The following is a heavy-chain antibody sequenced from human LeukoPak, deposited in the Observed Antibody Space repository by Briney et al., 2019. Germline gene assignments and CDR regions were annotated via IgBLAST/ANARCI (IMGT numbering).Heavy chain of an antibody. D-gene: IGHD3-22*01. CDR1: GFTFSSYW. CDR2: IKQDGSEK. CDR3: AKKGYYDGSGYYMYYFDH. V-gene: IGHV3-7*03. Sequence: GGSLRLSCAASGFTFSSYWMSWVRQAPGKGLEWVANIKQDGSEKYYVDSVKGRFTISRDNSKNTLYLQMNSLRAEDTAVYYCAKKGYYDGSGYYMYYFDHWGQGTLVTVSS. J-gene: IGHJ4*02.